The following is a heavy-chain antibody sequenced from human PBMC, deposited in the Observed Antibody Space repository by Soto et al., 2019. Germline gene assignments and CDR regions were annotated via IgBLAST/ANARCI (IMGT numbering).Heavy chain of an antibody. CDR1: GFTFGDYA. J-gene: IGHJ6*02. CDR2: IRSKAYGGTT. CDR3: ARDPPYYDFRLVV. Sequence: HPGGSLRLSCTASGFTFGDYAMSWFRQAPGKGLEWVGFIRSKAYGGTTEYAASVKGRFTISRDDSKSIAYLQMNSLKTEDTAVYYCARDPPYYDFRLVVWGQGTTVTVSS. D-gene: IGHD3-3*01. V-gene: IGHV3-49*03.